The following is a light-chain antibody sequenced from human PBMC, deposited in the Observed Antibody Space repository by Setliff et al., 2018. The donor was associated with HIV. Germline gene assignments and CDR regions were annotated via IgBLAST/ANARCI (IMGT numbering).Light chain of an antibody. CDR3: SSYTSTSTLV. V-gene: IGLV2-14*01. Sequence: QSALTQFASVSGSPGQSITISCTGTSSDVGGYKYVSWYQQHPGKAPKVLIYEVSNRPSGVSARFSGSKSGNTASLTISGLQAEDEAAYYCSSYTSTSTLVFGGGTKVTVL. J-gene: IGLJ3*02. CDR2: EVS. CDR1: SSDVGGYKY.